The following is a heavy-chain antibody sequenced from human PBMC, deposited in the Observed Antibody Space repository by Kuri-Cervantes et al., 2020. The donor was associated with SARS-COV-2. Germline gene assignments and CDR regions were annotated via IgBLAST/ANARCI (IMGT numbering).Heavy chain of an antibody. V-gene: IGHV3-23*01. CDR3: ATGLTYSSGWYGVWDY. D-gene: IGHD6-19*01. CDR2: ISGSGGST. J-gene: IGHJ4*02. CDR1: GFTFSSYA. Sequence: GESLKISCAASGFTFSSYAMSWVRQAPGKGLEWVSAISGSGGSTYYADSVKGRFTISRDNSKNTLYLQMNSLRAEDTAVYYCATGLTYSSGWYGVWDYWGQGTLVTVSS.